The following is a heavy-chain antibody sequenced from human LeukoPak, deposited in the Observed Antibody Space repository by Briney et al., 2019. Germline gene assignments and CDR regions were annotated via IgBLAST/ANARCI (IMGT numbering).Heavy chain of an antibody. V-gene: IGHV3-23*01. J-gene: IGHJ4*02. CDR3: ARSGDIVVVPAGSLGY. CDR1: GFTFSSYA. CDR2: IGGRGTNT. D-gene: IGHD2-2*01. Sequence: GGSLRLSCAGSGFTFSSYAMIWVRQVPGKGLEWVSAIGGRGTNTFYADSVKGRFTISRDNAKNSLYLQMNSLRAEDTAVYYCARSGDIVVVPAGSLGYWGQGTLVTVSS.